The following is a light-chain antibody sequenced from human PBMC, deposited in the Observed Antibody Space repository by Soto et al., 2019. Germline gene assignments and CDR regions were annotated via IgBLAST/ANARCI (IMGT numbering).Light chain of an antibody. V-gene: IGKV3-20*01. CDR3: QHYDRSPPVT. CDR2: GAS. CDR1: QSIDTNW. Sequence: EIVLTQSPGTLSLSPGANASFSCRASQSIDTNWLAWYQQRPGQPPRLLIYGASSRATGIPDRFSGSGSGAGFTLTISSLEPEDFAVYYCQHYDRSPPVTFGQGTRLEIK. J-gene: IGKJ5*01.